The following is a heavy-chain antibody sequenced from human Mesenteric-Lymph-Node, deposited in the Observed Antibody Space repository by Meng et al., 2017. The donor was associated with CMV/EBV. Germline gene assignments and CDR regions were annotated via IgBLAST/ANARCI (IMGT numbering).Heavy chain of an antibody. CDR3: ARVGPRGDIVVVRAAIDPYYYYYGMDV. Sequence: GGSLRFSCAASGFTFSSYEMNWVRQAPGKGLEWVSSISSSGSTIYYAGSVKGRFTISRDNAKNSLYLQMNSLRAEDTAVYYCARVGPRGDIVVVRAAIDPYYYYYGMDVWGQGTTVTVSS. J-gene: IGHJ6*02. CDR2: ISSSGSTI. D-gene: IGHD2-2*01. V-gene: IGHV3-48*03. CDR1: GFTFSSYE.